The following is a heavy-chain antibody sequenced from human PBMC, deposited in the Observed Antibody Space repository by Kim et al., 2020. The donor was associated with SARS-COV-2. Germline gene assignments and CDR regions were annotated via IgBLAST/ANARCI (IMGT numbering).Heavy chain of an antibody. CDR2: IIAYKGNT. V-gene: IGHV1-18*01. D-gene: IGHD2-21*01. CDR1: GYTFTSYG. Sequence: SVKVSCKASGYTFTSYGISWVRQAPGQGLEWMGWIIAYKGNTNYAQKLQGRVTMTTDTSTSTPYIELSSLRSDDTAVYYCARACVGSSRDVIVIEFFQ. J-gene: IGHJ1*01. CDR3: ARACVGSSRDVIVIEFFQ.